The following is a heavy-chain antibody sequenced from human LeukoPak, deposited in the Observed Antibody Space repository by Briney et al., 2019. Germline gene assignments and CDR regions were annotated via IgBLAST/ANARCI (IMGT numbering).Heavy chain of an antibody. CDR3: ARSASSGWYSFDY. V-gene: IGHV3-66*02. J-gene: IGHJ4*02. D-gene: IGHD6-19*01. CDR2: IYSWGTT. Sequence: PGGSLRLSCAASGFTVSSNYMSWVRQAPGRGLEGVSVIYSWGTTDYADSVKGRFTISSDNSKNTLYLQMNNLRVEDTAVYYCARSASSGWYSFDYWGQGAMITVSS. CDR1: GFTVSSNY.